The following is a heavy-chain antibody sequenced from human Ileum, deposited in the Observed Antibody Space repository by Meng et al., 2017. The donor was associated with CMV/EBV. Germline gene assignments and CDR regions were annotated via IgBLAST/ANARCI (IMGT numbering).Heavy chain of an antibody. V-gene: IGHV3-74*01. D-gene: IGHD1-1*01. J-gene: IGHJ4*02. Sequence: LSCEVSGFSLSDYWMHWVRQAPGKGLVWVSFMHSDGRTTTYADSVKDRFTISRDSAKNMLYVQMNSLRVDDTAVYYCARGGPKGTLDYWGQGALVTVSS. CDR1: GFSLSDYW. CDR2: MHSDGRTT. CDR3: ARGGPKGTLDY.